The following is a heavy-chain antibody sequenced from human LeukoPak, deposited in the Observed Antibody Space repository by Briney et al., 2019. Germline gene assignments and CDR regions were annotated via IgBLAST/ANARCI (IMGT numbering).Heavy chain of an antibody. CDR2: INHSGST. CDR3: ARNAYYDFWSGYYSLNWFDP. D-gene: IGHD3-3*01. J-gene: IGHJ5*02. Sequence: PSETLSLTCAVYGGSFSGYYWSWIRQPPGKGLEWIGEINHSGSTNYNPSLKSRVTISVDTSKNQFSLKLSSVTAADTAAYYCARNAYYDFWSGYYSLNWFDPWGQGTLVTVSS. V-gene: IGHV4-34*01. CDR1: GGSFSGYY.